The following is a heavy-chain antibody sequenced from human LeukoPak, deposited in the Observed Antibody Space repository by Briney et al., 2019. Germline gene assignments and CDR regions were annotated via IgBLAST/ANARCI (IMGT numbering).Heavy chain of an antibody. J-gene: IGHJ4*02. CDR1: GGSISSNY. CDR3: ARGDYSSGFDY. CDR2: IYYSGST. V-gene: IGHV4-59*01. Sequence: SETLSLTCTVSGGSISSNYWSWIRQPPGKGLEWIGYIYYSGSTNYNPSLKSRVTISVDTSKNQFSLKLSSVTAADTAVYYCARGDYSSGFDYWGQGTLVTVSS. D-gene: IGHD6-25*01.